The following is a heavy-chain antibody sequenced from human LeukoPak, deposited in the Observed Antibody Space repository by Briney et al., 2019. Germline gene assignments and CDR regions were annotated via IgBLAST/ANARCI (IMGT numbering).Heavy chain of an antibody. CDR1: GYTSTNYA. CDR2: INTGNGDT. V-gene: IGHV1-3*04. J-gene: IGHJ4*02. D-gene: IGHD3-3*01. Sequence: ASVKVSCRASGYTSTNYAVNWMRQAPGQRLEWMGWINTGNGDTKFSQNYQARVTITRDASASTAYMELSSLTSEDTAVYFCARGLWSAHRREYYFDSWGQGTLVTVSS. CDR3: ARGLWSAHRREYYFDS.